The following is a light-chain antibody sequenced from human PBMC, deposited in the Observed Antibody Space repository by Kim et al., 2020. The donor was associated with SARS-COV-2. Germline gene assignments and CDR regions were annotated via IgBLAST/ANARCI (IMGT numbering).Light chain of an antibody. CDR1: ALPKKY. CDR2: EDS. CDR3: YSTDSSGNHWV. V-gene: IGLV3-10*01. Sequence: SYELTQPPSVSVSPGQTARITCSGDALPKKYAYWYQQKSGQAPVLVIYEDSKRPSGIPERFSGSSSGTMATLTISGDQVEDEADYYCYSTDSSGNHWVFGGGTPLAVL. J-gene: IGLJ3*02.